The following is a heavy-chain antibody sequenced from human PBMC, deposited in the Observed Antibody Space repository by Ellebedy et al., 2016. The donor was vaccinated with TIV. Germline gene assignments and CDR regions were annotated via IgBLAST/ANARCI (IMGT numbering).Heavy chain of an antibody. J-gene: IGHJ2*01. D-gene: IGHD4-17*01. CDR2: IIPISGSA. CDR3: ARMVFGDYVGWYFDL. V-gene: IGHV1-69*13. Sequence: AASVKVSCKASGGTFNNYTISWVRQAPGQGLEWMVGIIPISGSANYAQSFQGRVTITADESTSTAYMELSSLRSKDTAVYYCARMVFGDYVGWYFDLWGRGTLVTVSS. CDR1: GGTFNNYT.